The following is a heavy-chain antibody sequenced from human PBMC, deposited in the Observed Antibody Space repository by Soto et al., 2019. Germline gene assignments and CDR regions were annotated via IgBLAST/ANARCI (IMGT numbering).Heavy chain of an antibody. Sequence: SLKVSCTASGYTFTTHSMHWVLQAPVQSLEWMGWINGGTGQTKHSQRFQGRVNITRDTSASTAYMELSSLRSEDTAVYYCARGKGMEENYYYYGLDIWGQGTTVTVSS. J-gene: IGHJ6*02. V-gene: IGHV1-3*01. CDR1: GYTFTTHS. CDR3: ARGKGMEENYYYYGLDI. CDR2: INGGTGQT. D-gene: IGHD1-1*01.